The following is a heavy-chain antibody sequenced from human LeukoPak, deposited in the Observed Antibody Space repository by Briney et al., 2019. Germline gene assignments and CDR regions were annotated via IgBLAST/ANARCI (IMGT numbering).Heavy chain of an antibody. CDR2: INSDGSST. Sequence: GGSLRLSCAASGFTFSSHWMHWVRQAPGKGLVWVSRINSDGSSTSYADSVKGRFTISRDSSNNTLFLQMTNLRADDSGLYYCATDVRSSPLGFWGHGTLVTVSS. J-gene: IGHJ4*01. CDR3: ATDVRSSPLGF. CDR1: GFTFSSHW. D-gene: IGHD6-13*01. V-gene: IGHV3-74*01.